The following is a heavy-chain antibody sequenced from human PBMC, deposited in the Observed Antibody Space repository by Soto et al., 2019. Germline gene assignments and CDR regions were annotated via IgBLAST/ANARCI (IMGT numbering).Heavy chain of an antibody. Sequence: EVRLVESGGGAVRPGGSLRLSCEASGFTFDDYGMTWVRQAPGKGLGWVSGVNWNGGTTGYADSVKGRFTISRDNAKNQLFLQMNSLRADDTAFYYCARGGATARSYFYMDVWANGTTVTV. CDR3: ARGGATARSYFYMDV. CDR1: GFTFDDYG. CDR2: VNWNGGTT. V-gene: IGHV3-20*04. J-gene: IGHJ6*03. D-gene: IGHD1-26*01.